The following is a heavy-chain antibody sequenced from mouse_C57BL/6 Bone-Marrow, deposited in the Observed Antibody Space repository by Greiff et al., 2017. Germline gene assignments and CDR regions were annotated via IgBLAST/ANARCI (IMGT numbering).Heavy chain of an antibody. CDR2: INPNYGTT. D-gene: IGHD1-1*01. CDR1: GYSFTDYN. J-gene: IGHJ1*03. V-gene: IGHV1-39*01. Sequence: EVQLQQSGPELVKPGASVKISCKASGYSFTDYNMNWVKQSNGKSLEWIGVINPNYGTTSYNQKFKGKATVTVDQSSSTAYMQLNSLTSEDSAVYYCAKGYGSSFYWYFDVWGTGTTVTVSS. CDR3: AKGYGSSFYWYFDV.